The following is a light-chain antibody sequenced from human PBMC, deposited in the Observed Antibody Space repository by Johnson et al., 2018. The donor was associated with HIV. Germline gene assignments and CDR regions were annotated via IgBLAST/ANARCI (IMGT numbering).Light chain of an antibody. CDR3: GTWDSSLSAHYV. CDR1: SSNIGNNY. V-gene: IGLV1-51*02. CDR2: ENN. Sequence: HSVLTQPPSVSAAPGQKVTISCSGSSSNIGNNYVSWYQQLPGGAPKLLIYENNMRPSGIPDRFSGSKSGTSATLDITGLQTGDEADYYCGTWDSSLSAHYVFGTGTKITVL. J-gene: IGLJ1*01.